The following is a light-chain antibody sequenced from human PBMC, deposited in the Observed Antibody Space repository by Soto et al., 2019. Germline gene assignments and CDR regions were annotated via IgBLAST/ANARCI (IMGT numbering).Light chain of an antibody. Sequence: DIQMTQSPSSLSASVGDRVTITCRASKSISRSLNWYQQKPRKAPSLLVYDVSTLQSGVPSTFSVGGSGTDFTLTISSLQPDDFATYYCHESHSTPYIFGQGTKLEIK. CDR2: DVS. CDR1: KSISRS. CDR3: HESHSTPYI. J-gene: IGKJ2*01. V-gene: IGKV1-39*01.